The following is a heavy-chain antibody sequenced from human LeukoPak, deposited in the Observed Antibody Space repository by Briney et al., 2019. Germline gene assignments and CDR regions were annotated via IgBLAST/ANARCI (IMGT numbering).Heavy chain of an antibody. D-gene: IGHD2-15*01. Sequence: QAGGSLSLSCAASGFTFSSYSMNWVRQAPGKGLEWVSYISSSSSTIYYADSVKGRFTISRDNAKNSLYLQMNSLRAEDTAVYYCASIILYCSGGSCEDMDYWGQGTLVTVSS. CDR2: ISSSSSTI. CDR3: ASIILYCSGGSCEDMDY. J-gene: IGHJ4*02. V-gene: IGHV3-48*04. CDR1: GFTFSSYS.